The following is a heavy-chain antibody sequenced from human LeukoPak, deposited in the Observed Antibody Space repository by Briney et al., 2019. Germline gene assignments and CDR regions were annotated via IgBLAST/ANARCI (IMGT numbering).Heavy chain of an antibody. Sequence: KSSETLSLTCTVSGGSISSYYWSWIRQPAGKGLEWIGRIYTSGSTNYNPSLKSRVTMSVDTSKNHFSLKLSSVTAADTAVYYCARAAYCGGDCLYDAFDIWGQGTMVTVSS. V-gene: IGHV4-4*07. CDR2: IYTSGST. CDR1: GGSISSYY. J-gene: IGHJ3*02. D-gene: IGHD2-21*02. CDR3: ARAAYCGGDCLYDAFDI.